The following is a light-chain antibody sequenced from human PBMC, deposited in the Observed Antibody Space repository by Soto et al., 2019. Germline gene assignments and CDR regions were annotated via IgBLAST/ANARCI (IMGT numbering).Light chain of an antibody. CDR1: QSVSSSY. CDR2: DAS. CDR3: QQYGSSPYT. J-gene: IGKJ2*01. Sequence: EIVLTQSPGTLSLSPGERATLSCRASQSVSSSYLAWYQQKPGQAPRLLIFDASFRTTGIPDRFSGSGSGTEFTLTISRREPEDFAVYYCQQYGSSPYTFGLGTRLEIK. V-gene: IGKV3-20*01.